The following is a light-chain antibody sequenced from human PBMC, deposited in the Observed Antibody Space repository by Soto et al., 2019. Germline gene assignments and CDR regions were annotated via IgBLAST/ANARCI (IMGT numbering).Light chain of an antibody. CDR1: QSVSSN. Sequence: EIVMTQSPATLSVSPGERATLSCRASQSVSSNLAWYQQKPGHAPRLLIYGASTRATDIPARFSGSGSGTEFTLTISSLQSEDFAVYYCQQYNNWPLTFGGGTKVEIK. CDR2: GAS. J-gene: IGKJ4*01. CDR3: QQYNNWPLT. V-gene: IGKV3-15*01.